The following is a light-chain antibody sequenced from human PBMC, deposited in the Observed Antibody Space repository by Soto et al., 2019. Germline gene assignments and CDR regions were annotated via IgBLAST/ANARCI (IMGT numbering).Light chain of an antibody. V-gene: IGKV3-11*01. CDR2: DSS. Sequence: EIVLTQSQSTLSLSPGERATLSFRASQSVSSYLAWYQQKPGQAPRRLIYDSSNRATGIPARFSGSGSGTDFTITSSTAAPEDFAVYYCQQRSNWPTTFGGGTKVDSK. J-gene: IGKJ4*01. CDR3: QQRSNWPTT. CDR1: QSVSSY.